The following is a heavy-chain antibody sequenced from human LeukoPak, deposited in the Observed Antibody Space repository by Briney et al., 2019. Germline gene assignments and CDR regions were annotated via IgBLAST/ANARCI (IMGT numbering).Heavy chain of an antibody. V-gene: IGHV3-7*04. D-gene: IGHD1-20*01. Sequence: GGSLRLSCAASGFTFTNYWMSWVRQAPGKGLELVANIKQDRSEKYYVDSVKGRFTISRDNAKNSLYLQMNSLRAEDTAVYYCARAITGQLPNFDSWGQGTLVTVSS. J-gene: IGHJ4*02. CDR2: IKQDRSEK. CDR1: GFTFTNYW. CDR3: ARAITGQLPNFDS.